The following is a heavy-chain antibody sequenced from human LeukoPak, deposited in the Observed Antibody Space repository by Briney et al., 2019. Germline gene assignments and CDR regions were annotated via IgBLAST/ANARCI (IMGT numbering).Heavy chain of an antibody. CDR1: GYTFTGYY. Sequence: ASVKVSCKASGYTFTGYYMHWVRQAPGQGLEWMGWINPNSGGTNYAQKFQGRVTMTRDTSISTAYMGLSRLRSDDTAVYYCARAHYDFWSGYGGGLDYWGQGTLVTVSS. J-gene: IGHJ4*02. D-gene: IGHD3-3*01. CDR2: INPNSGGT. CDR3: ARAHYDFWSGYGGGLDY. V-gene: IGHV1-2*02.